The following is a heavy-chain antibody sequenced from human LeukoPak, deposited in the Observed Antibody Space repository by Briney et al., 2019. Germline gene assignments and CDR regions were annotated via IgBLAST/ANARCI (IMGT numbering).Heavy chain of an antibody. CDR1: GFPFSSYG. Sequence: PGGSLRLSCAASGFPFSSYGMHWVRQAPGKGLEWVAFIPYDGSDKFYADSVKGRFTISRDNSKNTLYLQMNSLRAEDTAVYYCAKDRRPQIVATIMPTDYWGQGTLVTVSS. V-gene: IGHV3-30*02. CDR3: AKDRRPQIVATIMPTDY. J-gene: IGHJ4*02. CDR2: IPYDGSDK. D-gene: IGHD5-12*01.